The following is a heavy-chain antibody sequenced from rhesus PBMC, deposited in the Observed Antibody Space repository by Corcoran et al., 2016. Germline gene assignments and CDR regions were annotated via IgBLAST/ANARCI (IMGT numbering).Heavy chain of an antibody. CDR1: GGSISGYW. Sequence: QVQLQESGPGLVKPSATLSLTCAVSGGSISGYWWGWIRTPPVKGLEWIGYIGGSSGSTYYNPSLKSRVTISTDTSKNQFSLKLSSVTAADTAVYYCAIGTALQYLDWLFDYWGQGVLVTVSS. J-gene: IGHJ4*01. CDR3: AIGTALQYLDWLFDY. D-gene: IGHD3-3*01. V-gene: IGHV4-165*01. CDR2: IGGSSGST.